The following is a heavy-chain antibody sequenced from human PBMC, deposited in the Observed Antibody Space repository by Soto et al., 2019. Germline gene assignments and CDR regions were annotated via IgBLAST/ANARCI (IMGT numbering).Heavy chain of an antibody. CDR2: INSDGSVS. CDR3: ARGDCVGGSCYSLAGSFYYCMGV. D-gene: IGHD2-15*01. Sequence: EVQLVESGGGLVQPGGSLRLSCAASGFTFSNNWMYWVLQAPGKGLEWVSRINSDGSVSSYADSVKGRLTISRDNVKNTLYLQMDSLRAKDTAVYYCARGDCVGGSCYSLAGSFYYCMGVWCKGTTVTVFS. J-gene: IGHJ6*03. V-gene: IGHV3-74*02. CDR1: GFTFSNNW.